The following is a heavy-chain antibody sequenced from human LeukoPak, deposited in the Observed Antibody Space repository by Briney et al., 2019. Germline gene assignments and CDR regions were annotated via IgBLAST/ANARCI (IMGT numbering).Heavy chain of an antibody. J-gene: IGHJ5*02. V-gene: IGHV1-2*02. D-gene: IGHD3-10*01. CDR3: ARGITMVRGVLYYNWFDP. CDR1: GYTFTGYF. CDR2: INPNSGGT. Sequence: ASVKVSCKASGYTFTGYFMHWVRQAPGQGLEWMGWINPNSGGTNYAQKFQGRVTMTGDTSISTAYMDLSSLRSDDTAVYYCARGITMVRGVLYYNWFDPWGQGTLVTVSS.